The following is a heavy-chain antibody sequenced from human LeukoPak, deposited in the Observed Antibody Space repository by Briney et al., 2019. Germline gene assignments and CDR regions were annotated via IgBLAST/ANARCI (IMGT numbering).Heavy chain of an antibody. CDR1: GFTFSSYG. Sequence: GGSLRLSCAASGFTFSSYGMHWVRQAPGKGLEWVAVISYDGSNKYYADSVKGRFTISRDNSKNTLYLQMNSLRAEDTAVYYCAKPHTVTTAFLGLDAFDIWGQGTMVTVSS. V-gene: IGHV3-30*18. CDR2: ISYDGSNK. D-gene: IGHD4-17*01. CDR3: AKPHTVTTAFLGLDAFDI. J-gene: IGHJ3*02.